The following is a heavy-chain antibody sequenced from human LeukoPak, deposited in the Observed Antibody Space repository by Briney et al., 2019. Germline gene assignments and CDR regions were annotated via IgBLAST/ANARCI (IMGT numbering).Heavy chain of an antibody. CDR1: GYTFTSYD. CDR3: VRGDNVVSTAILLLQY. V-gene: IGHV1-8*02. CDR2: MNPNGGNT. Sequence: ASVKVSCKASGYTFTSYDINWVRQATGQGLEWMGWMNPNGGNTGYAQKFQGRVAMTRDASIGTAYLELSSLGSDDTAVYYCVRGDNVVSTAILLLQYWGQGTLVAVSS. J-gene: IGHJ1*01. D-gene: IGHD2-21*02.